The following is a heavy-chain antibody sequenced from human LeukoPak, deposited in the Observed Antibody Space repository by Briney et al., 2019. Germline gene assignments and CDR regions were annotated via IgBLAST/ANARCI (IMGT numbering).Heavy chain of an antibody. Sequence: SGGSLRLSCAASGFTFSSYSMNWVRQAPGKGLEWVSSISSSSSYIYYADSVKGRFTISRDNAKNSLYLQMNSLRAEDTAVYYCARAGSAAVAGSESDYWGQGTLVTVSS. D-gene: IGHD6-19*01. J-gene: IGHJ4*02. CDR2: ISSSSSYI. V-gene: IGHV3-21*01. CDR1: GFTFSSYS. CDR3: ARAGSAAVAGSESDY.